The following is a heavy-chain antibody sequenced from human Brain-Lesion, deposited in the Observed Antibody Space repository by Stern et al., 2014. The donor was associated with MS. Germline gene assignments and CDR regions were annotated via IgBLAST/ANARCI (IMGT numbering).Heavy chain of an antibody. D-gene: IGHD6-19*01. CDR2: IWVAGTKK. J-gene: IGHJ6*02. CDR1: GFTFSSYG. V-gene: IGHV3-33*06. Sequence: VQLVESGGGVVQPGRSLRLSCAVSGFTFSSYGMHWVRQAPGKGLEWVAGIWVAGTKKNYIESVKGRFTISRDNSKNTLSLQMTSLRAEDTAVYYCAKDKKDSSGWNLYFYGMDVWGQGTTVIVSS. CDR3: AKDKKDSSGWNLYFYGMDV.